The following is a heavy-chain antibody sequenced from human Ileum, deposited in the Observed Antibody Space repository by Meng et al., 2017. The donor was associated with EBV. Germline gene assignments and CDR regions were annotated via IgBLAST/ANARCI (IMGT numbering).Heavy chain of an antibody. Sequence: QLQLQGSGTGLVKPWERLSPTCTSSGDSISSSSYYWGWIRQPPGKGLEWIGSIYYSGSTYYNPSLKSRVTISVDTSKNQFSLKLSSVTAADTAVYYCARGTYYYGSRSWGQGTLVTVSS. CDR2: IYYSGST. CDR1: GDSISSSSYY. CDR3: ARGTYYYGSRS. D-gene: IGHD3-10*01. J-gene: IGHJ4*02. V-gene: IGHV4-39*07.